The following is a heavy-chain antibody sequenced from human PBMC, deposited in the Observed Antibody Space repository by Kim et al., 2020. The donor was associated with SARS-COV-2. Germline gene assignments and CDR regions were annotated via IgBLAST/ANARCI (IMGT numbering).Heavy chain of an antibody. CDR2: ISYDGSNK. D-gene: IGHD3-16*02. V-gene: IGHV3-30*18. Sequence: GGSLRLSCAASGFTFSSYGMHWVRQAPGKGLEWVAVISYDGSNKYYADSVKGRFTISRDNSKNTLYLQMNSLRAEDTAVYYCAKDCLLGELSYFDYWGQGTLVTVSS. J-gene: IGHJ4*02. CDR1: GFTFSSYG. CDR3: AKDCLLGELSYFDY.